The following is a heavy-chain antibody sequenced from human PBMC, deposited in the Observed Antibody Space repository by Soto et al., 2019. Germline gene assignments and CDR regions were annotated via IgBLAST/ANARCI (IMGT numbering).Heavy chain of an antibody. J-gene: IGHJ3*02. CDR2: INEDGSER. CDR3: ARGRSNAFDI. CDR1: GFTFSNFW. V-gene: IGHV3-7*04. Sequence: EVQLVESGGGLVQPGGSLRLSCEGSGFTFSNFWMTWVRQAPGKGLEWVANINEDGSERYYVDSVKGRFTISTDNAKNSLYLQMNSLRAEDTAVYQCARGRSNAFDIWGQGTMVTVSS.